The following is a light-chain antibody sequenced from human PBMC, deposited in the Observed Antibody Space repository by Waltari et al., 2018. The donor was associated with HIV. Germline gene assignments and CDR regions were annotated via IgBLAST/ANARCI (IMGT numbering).Light chain of an antibody. CDR2: DAT. CDR1: RGGNSY. CDR3: RQRSQLPPRLT. V-gene: IGKV3-11*01. J-gene: IGKJ4*02. Sequence: IVPTPVPATPALSLGERGTRTCRAGRGGNSYFAWYQQQPGEAPSLLIYDATNRPTGIPARFSGSGSETEFAVTYSCRAPKGIAAYDCRQRSQLPPRLTSGGGPTVE.